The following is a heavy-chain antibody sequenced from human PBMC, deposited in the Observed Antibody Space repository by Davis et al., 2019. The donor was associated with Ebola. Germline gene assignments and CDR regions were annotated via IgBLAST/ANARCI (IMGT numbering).Heavy chain of an antibody. V-gene: IGHV3-30*18. CDR2: ISDDGSNK. Sequence: GGSLRLSCAASGFTFSSYGVHWVRQAPGKGLEWVAVISDDGSNKYYADSVKGRFTISRDNSKNTLYLQMNSVRPEDTAVYYCTKDRTQWREGYFDLWGRGTLVTVSS. CDR1: GFTFSSYG. D-gene: IGHD6-19*01. CDR3: TKDRTQWREGYFDL. J-gene: IGHJ2*01.